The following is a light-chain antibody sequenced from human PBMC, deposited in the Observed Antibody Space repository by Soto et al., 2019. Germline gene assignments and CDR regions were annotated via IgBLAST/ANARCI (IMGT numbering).Light chain of an antibody. J-gene: IGKJ4*01. CDR2: DAS. V-gene: IGKV1-33*01. CDR3: QQLRMYPST. CDR1: QNINNY. Sequence: DIQMTQSPSSLSASVGDRFTITCQASQNINNYLNWYQQKPGRAPKLLIYDASTLYGGVPSRFSGSGSGTDFALTITSLQAEDFATYYCQQLRMYPSTFGGGTTGDIK.